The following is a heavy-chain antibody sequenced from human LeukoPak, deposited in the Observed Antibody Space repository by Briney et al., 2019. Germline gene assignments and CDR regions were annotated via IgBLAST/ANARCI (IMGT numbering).Heavy chain of an antibody. Sequence: GGSLRLSCAASGFTFSSYAMSWVRQAPGKGLEWVSAISGSGGSTYYADSVKGRFTISRDNSKTTLYLQMNSLRAEATAVYYCAKIAAALLNYDYGMDVWGQGATVTVSS. J-gene: IGHJ6*02. CDR2: ISGSGGST. V-gene: IGHV3-23*01. D-gene: IGHD6-13*01. CDR1: GFTFSSYA. CDR3: AKIAAALLNYDYGMDV.